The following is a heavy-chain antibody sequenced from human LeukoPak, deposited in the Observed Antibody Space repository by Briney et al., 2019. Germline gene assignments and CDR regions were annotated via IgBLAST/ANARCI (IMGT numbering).Heavy chain of an antibody. J-gene: IGHJ4*02. V-gene: IGHV4-34*01. Sequence: SETLSLTCAVYGGSFSGYYWSWIRQPPGKGLEWIGGINHSGSTNYNPSLKSRVTISVDTSKNQFSLKLSSVTAADTAVYYCARGYDSSGYYYDFDYWGQGTLVTVSS. CDR2: INHSGST. D-gene: IGHD3-22*01. CDR3: ARGYDSSGYYYDFDY. CDR1: GGSFSGYY.